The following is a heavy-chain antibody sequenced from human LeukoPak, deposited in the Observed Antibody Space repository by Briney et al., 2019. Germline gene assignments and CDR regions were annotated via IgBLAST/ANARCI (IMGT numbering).Heavy chain of an antibody. CDR3: ARLGLFDCSSTSCYEDY. V-gene: IGHV3-48*02. CDR1: GFTFSSYS. D-gene: IGHD2-2*01. J-gene: IGHJ4*02. Sequence: GGSLRLSCAASGFTFSSYSMNWVRQAPGKGLEWVSYISSSSSTIYYADSVKGRSTISRDNAKNSLYLQMNSLRDEDTAVYYCARLGLFDCSSTSCYEDYWGQGTLVTVSS. CDR2: ISSSSSTI.